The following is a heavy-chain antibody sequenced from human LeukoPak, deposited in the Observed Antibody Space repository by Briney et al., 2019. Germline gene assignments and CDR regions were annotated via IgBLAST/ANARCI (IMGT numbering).Heavy chain of an antibody. CDR1: GYTFTSYG. Sequence: GASVKVSCKASGYTFTSYGISWVRQAPGQGLEWMGWSSAYNGNTNYAQKLQGRGTMTTDTSTSTAYMELRSLRSDPTAVYYCARGPPRYYYDSSGYVHDAFDIWGQGTMVTVSS. CDR2: SSAYNGNT. D-gene: IGHD3-22*01. J-gene: IGHJ3*02. V-gene: IGHV1-18*01. CDR3: ARGPPRYYYDSSGYVHDAFDI.